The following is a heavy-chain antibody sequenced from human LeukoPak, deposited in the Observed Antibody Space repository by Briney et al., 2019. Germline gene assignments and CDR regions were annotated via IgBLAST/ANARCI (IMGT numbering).Heavy chain of an antibody. D-gene: IGHD6-13*01. V-gene: IGHV4-61*08. CDR3: ATYSTASVGFHY. CDR1: GGSISSGGYY. J-gene: IGHJ4*02. Sequence: SETLSLTCTVSGGSISSGGYYWTWIRQPPGEGLEWIGYVFYTGSTNYNPSLESRVTISVDTSKNQVSLKLTSMTAADTAVYYCATYSTASVGFHYWGRGTLVTVSS. CDR2: VFYTGST.